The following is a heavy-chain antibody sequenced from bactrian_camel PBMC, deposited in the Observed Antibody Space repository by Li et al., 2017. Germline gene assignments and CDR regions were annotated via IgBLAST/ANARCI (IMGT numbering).Heavy chain of an antibody. V-gene: IGHV3S2*01. Sequence: DVQLVESGGGLVQPGGSLRLSCAASGFTFSNFPMTWVRQAPGKGLEWVSSINADGSITVYADSVRGRFTISRDNAKTTLYLQMNSLKSEDTALYYCATDLNWQNYWGQGTQVTVS. CDR2: INADGSIT. CDR3: ATDLNWQNY. J-gene: IGHJ4*01. CDR1: GFTFSNFP. D-gene: IGHD7*01.